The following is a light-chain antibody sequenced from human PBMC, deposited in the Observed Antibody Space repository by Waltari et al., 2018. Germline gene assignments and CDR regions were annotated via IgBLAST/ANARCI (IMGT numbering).Light chain of an antibody. Sequence: SALTQPRPVSGSPGQSVPIPCTGTTNDLGSYNYVSWYQQHPGKAPKLIILDVTKRPSGVPDRLSGSKSGNTASLTISGLRAEDEAEYYCCSYAGSYTWVFGGGTKLTVV. V-gene: IGLV2-11*01. CDR2: DVT. J-gene: IGLJ3*02. CDR1: TNDLGSYNY. CDR3: CSYAGSYTWV.